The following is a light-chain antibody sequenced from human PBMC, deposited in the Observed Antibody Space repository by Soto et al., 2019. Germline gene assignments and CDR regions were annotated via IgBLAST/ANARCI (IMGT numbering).Light chain of an antibody. J-gene: IGLJ2*01. CDR2: GNS. Sequence: QPVLTQPPSVSGAPGQRVTISCTGSSSNIGSGYDVHWYQQLPGTAPKLLIYGNSNRPSGVPDRFSGSKSGTSASLAITWLQAEDEADYYCQSYDSSLSDVVFGGGTKLTVL. CDR1: SSNIGSGYD. V-gene: IGLV1-40*01. CDR3: QSYDSSLSDVV.